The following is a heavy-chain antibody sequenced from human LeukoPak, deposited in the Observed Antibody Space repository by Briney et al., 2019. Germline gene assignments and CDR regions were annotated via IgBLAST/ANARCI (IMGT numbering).Heavy chain of an antibody. CDR3: ARDTAYAFDI. D-gene: IGHD5-18*01. V-gene: IGHV3-7*01. CDR2: IKQDGSEK. Sequence: PGGSLRLSCAASGFTFSRYWMSWVRQAPGKGLEWVANIKQDGSEKDYVDSVKGRFTISRDNAKNSLYLQMNSLRAEDTAVYYCARDTAYAFDIWGQGTMVTVSS. CDR1: GFTFSRYW. J-gene: IGHJ3*02.